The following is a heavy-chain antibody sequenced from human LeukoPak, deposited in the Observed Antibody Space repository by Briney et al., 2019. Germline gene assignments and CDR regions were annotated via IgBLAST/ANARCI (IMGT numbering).Heavy chain of an antibody. CDR2: INHSGST. CDR3: ARSDSSGWAD. V-gene: IGHV4-34*01. Sequence: PSETLSLTCAVYGGSFSGYYWSWIRQPPGKGLEWIGEINHSGSTNYNPSLKSRVTISVDTSKNQFSLKLSSVTAADTAVYYCARSDSSGWADWGQGTLVTVSS. D-gene: IGHD6-19*01. J-gene: IGHJ4*02. CDR1: GGSFSGYY.